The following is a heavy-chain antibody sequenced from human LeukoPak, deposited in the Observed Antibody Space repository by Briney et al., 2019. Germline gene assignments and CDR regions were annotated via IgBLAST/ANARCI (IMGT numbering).Heavy chain of an antibody. CDR2: ISAYNGNT. CDR3: ARDPRIVVVPAATEGLDAFDI. CDR1: GYTFTSYG. D-gene: IGHD2-2*01. Sequence: ASVKVFCKASGYTFTSYGISWVRQAPGQGLEWMGWISAYNGNTNYAQKLQGRVTMTTDTSTSTAYMELRSLRSDDTAVYYCARDPRIVVVPAATEGLDAFDIWGQGTMVTVSS. J-gene: IGHJ3*02. V-gene: IGHV1-18*04.